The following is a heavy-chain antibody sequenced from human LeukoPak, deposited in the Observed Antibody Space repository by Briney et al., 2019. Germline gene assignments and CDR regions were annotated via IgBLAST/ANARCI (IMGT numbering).Heavy chain of an antibody. CDR3: GRGPKAGGPHHDMDV. CDR1: RYTFTSYG. J-gene: IGHJ6*02. V-gene: IGHV1-18*01. CDR2: ISAYSGDT. Sequence: GASVKVSCKASRYTFTSYGISGVRQAPGQGLEWMGWISAYSGDTNYAQKFQGRATMTTDTSTSTAYMELRSLSSDDAAVDYCGRGPKAGGPHHDMDVWGRGTTVTVSS. D-gene: IGHD2-15*01.